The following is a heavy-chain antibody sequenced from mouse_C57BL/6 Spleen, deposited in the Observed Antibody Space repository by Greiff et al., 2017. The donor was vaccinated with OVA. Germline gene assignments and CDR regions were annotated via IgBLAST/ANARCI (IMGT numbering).Heavy chain of an antibody. Sequence: EVKLVESGGGLVQPGGSMKLSCVASGFTFSNYWMNWVRQSPEKGLEWVAQIRLKSDNYATHYAESVKGRFTISRDDSKSSVYLQMNNLRAEDTGIYYCTGQGGTYFDYWGQGTTLTVSS. CDR1: GFTFSNYW. V-gene: IGHV6-3*01. D-gene: IGHD4-1*01. CDR3: TGQGGTYFDY. J-gene: IGHJ2*01. CDR2: IRLKSDNYAT.